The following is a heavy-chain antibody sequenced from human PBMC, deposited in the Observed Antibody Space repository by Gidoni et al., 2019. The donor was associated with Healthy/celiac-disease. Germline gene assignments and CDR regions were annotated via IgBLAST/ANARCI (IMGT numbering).Heavy chain of an antibody. CDR1: GFTFSSCG. Sequence: QVQLVESGGGVVQPGRSLRLSCPAPGFTFSSCGMHWVRQAPGKGLEWVAVIWYDGSNKCYADSVKGRFTISKDNAKNTLYLQMNSLRAEDTAVYYCAREKTGMGAFDIWGQGTMVTVSS. CDR2: IWYDGSNK. J-gene: IGHJ3*02. CDR3: AREKTGMGAFDI. V-gene: IGHV3-33*01.